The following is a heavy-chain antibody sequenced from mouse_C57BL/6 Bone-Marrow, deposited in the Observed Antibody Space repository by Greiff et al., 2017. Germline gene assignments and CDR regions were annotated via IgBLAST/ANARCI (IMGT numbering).Heavy chain of an antibody. V-gene: IGHV1-69*01. CDR3: ARLIYYYGSKYFDV. CDR2: IDPSDSYT. J-gene: IGHJ1*03. Sequence: QVQLQQPGAELVMPGASVKLSCKASGYTFTSYWMHWVKQRPGQGLEWIGEIDPSDSYTNYNQKFKGKSTLTVDKSSTTAYMQLSSLTSEDSAVYDCARLIYYYGSKYFDVWGTGTTVTVSS. CDR1: GYTFTSYW. D-gene: IGHD1-1*01.